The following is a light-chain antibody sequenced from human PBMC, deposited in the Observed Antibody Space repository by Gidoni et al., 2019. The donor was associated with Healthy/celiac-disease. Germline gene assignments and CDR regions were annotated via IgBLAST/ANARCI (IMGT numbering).Light chain of an antibody. Sequence: EIVLTQSPGTLSLSPGERATLSCRASQSVSSSYLAWYQQKPGQAPRILIYGASNRATGIPDRFSGSGSGTDFTLTISRLEPEDFAVYYCQQYGSSSITFGQGTRLEIK. CDR1: QSVSSSY. CDR2: GAS. V-gene: IGKV3-20*01. CDR3: QQYGSSSIT. J-gene: IGKJ5*01.